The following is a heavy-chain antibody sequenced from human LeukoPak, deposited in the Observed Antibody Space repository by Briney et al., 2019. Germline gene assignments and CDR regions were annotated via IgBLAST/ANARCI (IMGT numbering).Heavy chain of an antibody. CDR1: GYTFTGYY. V-gene: IGHV1-2*02. CDR2: ITPNSGGT. J-gene: IGHJ4*02. CDR3: ARRYCSGGSCYEDY. D-gene: IGHD2-15*01. Sequence: ASVKVSCKASGYTFTGYYMHWVRQAPGQALEWMGWITPNSGGTNYAQKFQGRVTMTSDTSISTAYMELSRLRSDDTAVYYCARRYCSGGSCYEDYWGQGSLVTVSS.